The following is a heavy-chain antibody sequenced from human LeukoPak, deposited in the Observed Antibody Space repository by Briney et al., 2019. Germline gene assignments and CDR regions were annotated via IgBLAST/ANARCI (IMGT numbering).Heavy chain of an antibody. CDR1: GYTLTELS. Sequence: GASVKVSCKVSGYTLTELSMHWVRQAPGKGLEWMGGFDPEDGETIYAQKFQGRVTMTEDTSTDTAYMELSSLRSEDTAVYYCVCGYDTGVRYFDYWGQGTLVTVSS. V-gene: IGHV1-24*01. D-gene: IGHD5-12*01. J-gene: IGHJ4*02. CDR2: FDPEDGET. CDR3: VCGYDTGVRYFDY.